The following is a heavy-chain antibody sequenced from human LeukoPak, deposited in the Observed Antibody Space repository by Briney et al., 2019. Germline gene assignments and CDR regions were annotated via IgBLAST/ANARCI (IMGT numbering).Heavy chain of an antibody. Sequence: GGSLRLSCAASGFTFSTYTMNWVRQAPGKGLEWVGHIRSKDNNYATAYTASLKGRFTISRDDSKRTAYLQMNSLKTEDTAVYYCSRHEAAIDYWGQGTLVTVSS. J-gene: IGHJ4*02. CDR1: GFTFSTYT. V-gene: IGHV3-73*01. D-gene: IGHD6-25*01. CDR3: SRHEAAIDY. CDR2: IRSKDNNYAT.